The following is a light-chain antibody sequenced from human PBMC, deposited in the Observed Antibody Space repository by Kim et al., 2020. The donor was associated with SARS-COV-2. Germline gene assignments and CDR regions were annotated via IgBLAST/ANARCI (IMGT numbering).Light chain of an antibody. CDR1: QSISSW. CDR2: KAS. V-gene: IGKV1-5*03. Sequence: DIQMTQSPSTLSASVGDRVTITCRASQSISSWLAWYQQKPGKAPKLLIYKASNLESGVPSRFSGSGSGTEFTLTISSLQPDDFATYYCQQYNSYSSLTFGGGTKVEI. CDR3: QQYNSYSSLT. J-gene: IGKJ4*01.